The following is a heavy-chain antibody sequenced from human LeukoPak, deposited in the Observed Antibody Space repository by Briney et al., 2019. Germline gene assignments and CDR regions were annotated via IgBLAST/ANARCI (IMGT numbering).Heavy chain of an antibody. Sequence: SDTLSLTCTVSGGSLSSYHWSWIRQPPGKALQWIGFIYSSGSTNYNPSLKSRVTISVDTSKNQFSLKLSSVTAADTAVYYCARDGSSSWYEDGYYYGMDVWGQGTTVTVSS. V-gene: IGHV4-59*01. CDR3: ARDGSSSWYEDGYYYGMDV. J-gene: IGHJ6*02. CDR1: GGSLSSYH. CDR2: IYSSGST. D-gene: IGHD6-13*01.